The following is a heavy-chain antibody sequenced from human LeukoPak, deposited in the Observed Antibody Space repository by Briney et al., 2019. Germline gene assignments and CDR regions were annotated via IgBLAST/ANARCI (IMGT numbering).Heavy chain of an antibody. CDR2: INHSGST. CDR3: AKKSSMVRGVLWFDP. CDR1: GGSFSGYY. J-gene: IGHJ5*02. D-gene: IGHD3-10*01. V-gene: IGHV4-34*01. Sequence: KPSETLSLTCAVYGGSFSGYYWSWIRQPPGKGLEWIGEINHSGSTNYNPSLKSRVTISVDTSKNQFSLKLSSVTAADTAVYYCAKKSSMVRGVLWFDPWGQGTLVTVSS.